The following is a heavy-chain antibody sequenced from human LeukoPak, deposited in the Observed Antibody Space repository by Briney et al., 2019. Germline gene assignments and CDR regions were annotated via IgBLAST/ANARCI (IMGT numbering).Heavy chain of an antibody. D-gene: IGHD2-21*02. V-gene: IGHV3-48*02. CDR2: INHNAETI. CDR1: GFTFSSYV. CDR3: ARDSDWAFDY. Sequence: TGGFLRLSCAASGFTFSSYVMSWVRQAPGKGLEWVSYINHNAETIYYADSVKGRFTISRDNAKNVLYLQMNRLGDGDTAVYYCARDSDWAFDYWGQGTLVTVSS. J-gene: IGHJ4*02.